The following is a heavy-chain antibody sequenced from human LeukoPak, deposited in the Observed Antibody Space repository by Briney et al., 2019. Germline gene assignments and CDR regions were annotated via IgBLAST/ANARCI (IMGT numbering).Heavy chain of an antibody. V-gene: IGHV3-74*01. J-gene: IGHJ4*02. CDR2: IKSDGSSR. CDR3: ARDDGPNYYDSTGYYSKVPFFDY. CDR1: GFTFSSYW. D-gene: IGHD3-22*01. Sequence: GGTLRLSCAASGFTFSSYWMHWVRHVPGKGLVWVSRIKSDGSSRAYADSVKGRFTISRDNAKSTLYLQMNSLRAEDTAVYYCARDDGPNYYDSTGYYSKVPFFDYWGQGNLVTVSS.